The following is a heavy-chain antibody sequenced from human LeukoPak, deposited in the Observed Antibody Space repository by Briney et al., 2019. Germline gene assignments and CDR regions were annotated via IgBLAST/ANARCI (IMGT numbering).Heavy chain of an antibody. D-gene: IGHD4-23*01. CDR2: INGGNGNT. V-gene: IGHV1-3*01. J-gene: IGHJ4*02. CDR1: GYTFSHYH. CDR3: ARRAITPMLDY. Sequence: SSVKVSCKGSGYTFSHYHLHGVGQAAGQRREGMVWINGGNGNTKYSQTLQGRVTITRDTSASTAYMEMSSLRSEDTAIYYCARRAITPMLDYWGQGTLVTVSS.